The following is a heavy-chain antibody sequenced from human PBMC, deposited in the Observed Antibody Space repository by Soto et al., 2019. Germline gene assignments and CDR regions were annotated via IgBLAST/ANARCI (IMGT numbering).Heavy chain of an antibody. CDR1: VDSITTYY. CDR3: ARCSNNWFQTEGMDV. CDR2: IDTSGNT. Sequence: LSLACTVSVDSITTYYWSWIRQPAGKGLEWIGRIDTSGNTNYNPSLKSRVTMSVDTSKKQFSLKLTSVTAADTAVYYCARCSNNWFQTEGMDVWGQRTTVTVSS. J-gene: IGHJ6*02. D-gene: IGHD6-13*01. V-gene: IGHV4-4*07.